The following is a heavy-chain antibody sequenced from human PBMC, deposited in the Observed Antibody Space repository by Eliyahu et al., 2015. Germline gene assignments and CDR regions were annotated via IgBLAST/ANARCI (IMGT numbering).Heavy chain of an antibody. V-gene: IGHV3-21*01. CDR1: GFXFRSYS. CDR2: ISSSSNYI. D-gene: IGHD6-19*01. Sequence: EVQLVESGGGLVKPGGSXRLXCAASGFXFRSYSMNXVRQAPGKGLEWVSSISSSSNYIYYADSVKGRFTISRDNAKNSLYLQMNSLRAEDTAVYYCARDAYSSGWYSDYWGQGTLVTVSS. J-gene: IGHJ4*02. CDR3: ARDAYSSGWYSDY.